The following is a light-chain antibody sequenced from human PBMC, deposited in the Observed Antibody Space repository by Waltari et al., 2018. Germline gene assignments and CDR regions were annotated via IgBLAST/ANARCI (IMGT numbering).Light chain of an antibody. J-gene: IGKJ5*01. V-gene: IGKV3-11*01. CDR1: QSVGKF. CDR2: DAS. Sequence: VLTQSPVTLSLSPGERATLSCRASQSVGKFGAWYQKKPGQAPRLLIYDASNRATGIPGTFSGSGAGTDFTLTSSGGQPEDFALCICQQRSDWPPSITCGQGTRLEI. CDR3: QQRSDWPPSIT.